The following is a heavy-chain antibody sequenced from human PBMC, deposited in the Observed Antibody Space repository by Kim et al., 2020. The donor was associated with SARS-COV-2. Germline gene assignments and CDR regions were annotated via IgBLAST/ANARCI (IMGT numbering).Heavy chain of an antibody. V-gene: IGHV4-39*01. CDR3: ASLPGEFLFDY. J-gene: IGHJ4*02. CDR2: IYYSGST. D-gene: IGHD3-10*01. Sequence: SETLSLTCTVSGGSISSSSYYWGWIRQPPGKGLEWIGSIYYSGSTYYNPSLKSRVTISVDTSKNQFSLKLSSVTAADTAVYYCASLPGEFLFDYWGQGTLVTVSS. CDR1: GGSISSSSYY.